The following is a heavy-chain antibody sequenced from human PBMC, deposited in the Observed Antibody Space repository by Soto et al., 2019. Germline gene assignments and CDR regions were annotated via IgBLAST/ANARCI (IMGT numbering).Heavy chain of an antibody. CDR1: GFTFSSYS. D-gene: IGHD3-10*01. V-gene: IGHV3-48*01. CDR2: ISSSSSTI. Sequence: GGSLRLSCAASGFTFSSYSMNWVRQAPGKGLEWVSYISSSSSTIYYADSVKGRFTISRDNAKNSLYLQMNSLRAEDTAVYYCARFVITMVRLLDVWGQGTTVTVSS. J-gene: IGHJ6*02. CDR3: ARFVITMVRLLDV.